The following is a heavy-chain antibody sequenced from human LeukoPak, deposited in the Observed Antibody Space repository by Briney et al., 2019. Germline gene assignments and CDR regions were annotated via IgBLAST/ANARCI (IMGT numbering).Heavy chain of an antibody. CDR2: ISHSGST. J-gene: IGHJ4*02. CDR3: ASGGGYCSSTSCSGFDY. V-gene: IGHV4-38-2*01. CDR1: SHSITSGYY. D-gene: IGHD2-2*01. Sequence: PSETLSLTCYISSHSITSGYYWGWIRQPPGKGLEWIGGISHSGSTYYNPSLKSRVTISVDTSKNQFSLKLSSVTAADTAVYYCASGGGYCSSTSCSGFDYWGQGTLVTVSS.